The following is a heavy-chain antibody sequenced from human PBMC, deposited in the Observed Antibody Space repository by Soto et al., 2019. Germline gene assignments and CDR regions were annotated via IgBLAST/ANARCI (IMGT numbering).Heavy chain of an antibody. J-gene: IGHJ4*02. CDR1: GFSLSTSA. CDR3: AKDTRGSSSQYLAY. Sequence: EVQLLESGGGLVKPGGSLRLSCAASGFSLSTSAMTWVRQAPGRGLEWVPGFGSGDTPYYADSVKGPFTISRDNSKGSLYLQMTSLRAEDTAIYYCAKDTRGSSSQYLAYWGQGTLVTVSS. CDR2: FGSGDTP. D-gene: IGHD6-6*01. V-gene: IGHV3-23*01.